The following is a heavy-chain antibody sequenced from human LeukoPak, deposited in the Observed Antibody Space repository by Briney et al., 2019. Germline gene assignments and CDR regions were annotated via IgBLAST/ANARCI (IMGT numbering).Heavy chain of an antibody. J-gene: IGHJ4*02. D-gene: IGHD3-10*01. Sequence: SETLSLTCAVSGYSISSGYYWGWIRQPPGKGLEWIGSIYHSGSTYYNPSLKSRVTISVDTSKNQFSLKLSSVTAADMAVYYCARDSLGPVLLWFGELGYWGQGTLVTVSS. CDR2: IYHSGST. CDR3: ARDSLGPVLLWFGELGY. V-gene: IGHV4-38-2*02. CDR1: GYSISSGYY.